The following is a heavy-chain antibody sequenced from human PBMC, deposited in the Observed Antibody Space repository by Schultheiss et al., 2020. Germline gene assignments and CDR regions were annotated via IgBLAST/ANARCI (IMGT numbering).Heavy chain of an antibody. V-gene: IGHV3-30*01. CDR2: ISYDGSNK. J-gene: IGHJ6*02. D-gene: IGHD6-13*01. CDR3: ARVRRGSWYSPPDYGMDV. CDR1: GFTFSSYA. Sequence: GGSLRLSCAASGFTFSSYAMHWVRQAPGKGLEWVAVISYDGSNKYYADSVKGRFTISRDNSKNTLYLQMNSLRAEDTAVYYCARVRRGSWYSPPDYGMDVWGQGTTVTV.